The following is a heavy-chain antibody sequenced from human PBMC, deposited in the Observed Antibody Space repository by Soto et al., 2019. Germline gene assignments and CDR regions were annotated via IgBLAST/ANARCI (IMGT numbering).Heavy chain of an antibody. J-gene: IGHJ5*02. V-gene: IGHV4-31*03. CDR2: IYYSGST. Sequence: SETLSLTCTVSGGSISSGGYYWSWIRQHPGKGLEWIGYIYYSGSTNYNPSLKSRVTISVDTSKNQFSLKLSSVTAADKAVYYCARGRSDYGDCCTPFDPWGEGTLVTVSS. D-gene: IGHD4-17*01. CDR1: GGSISSGGYY. CDR3: ARGRSDYGDCCTPFDP.